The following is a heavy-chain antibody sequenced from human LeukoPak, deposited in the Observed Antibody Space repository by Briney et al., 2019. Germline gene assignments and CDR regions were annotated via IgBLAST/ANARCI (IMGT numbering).Heavy chain of an antibody. J-gene: IGHJ4*02. CDR1: GGSFSGYY. CDR3: ARHYDYYDSSGSDY. D-gene: IGHD3-22*01. V-gene: IGHV4-39*01. CDR2: IYYGGST. Sequence: SETLSLTCAVYGGSFSGYYWGWIRQPPGKGLEWIGSIYYGGSTYYNPSLKSRVTISVDTSKNQFSLKLSSVTAADTAVYYCARHYDYYDSSGSDYWGQGTLVTVSS.